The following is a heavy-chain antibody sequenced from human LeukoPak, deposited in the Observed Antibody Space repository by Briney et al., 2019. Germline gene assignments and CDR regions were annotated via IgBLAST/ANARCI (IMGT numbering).Heavy chain of an antibody. D-gene: IGHD5-12*01. V-gene: IGHV4-4*02. CDR1: GGSISSSNW. J-gene: IGHJ4*02. Sequence: SETLSLTCAVSGGSISSSNWWSWVRQPPGKGLEWIGEIYHSGSTNYNPSLKSRVTISVDRSKNQFSLKLSSVTAADTAVYYCATFDSGYDLDYWGQGTLVTVSS. CDR3: ATFDSGYDLDY. CDR2: IYHSGST.